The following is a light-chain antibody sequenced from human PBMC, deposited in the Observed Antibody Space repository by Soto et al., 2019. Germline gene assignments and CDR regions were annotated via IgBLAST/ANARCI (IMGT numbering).Light chain of an antibody. CDR3: QHYNSYSEA. J-gene: IGKJ1*01. Sequence: DIQMTQSHSTLSGSVGDRFTITCRASQTISSWLAWYQQKPGKAPKLLIYKASTLKSGVPSRFSGSGSGTEFTLTISSLQPDDFATYYCQHYNSYSEACGQGTKGDIK. CDR2: KAS. CDR1: QTISSW. V-gene: IGKV1-5*03.